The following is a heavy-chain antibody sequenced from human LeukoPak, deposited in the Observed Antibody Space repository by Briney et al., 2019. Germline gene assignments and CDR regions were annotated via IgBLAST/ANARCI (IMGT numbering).Heavy chain of an antibody. J-gene: IGHJ4*02. CDR3: ARDIRIVGATLYFDY. Sequence: SETLSLTXTVSGGSISNYYWSWIRQPPGKGLEWIGYMHSSGSTNYNLSLKSRVTMSIDTSKNQLSLKMRSVTAADTAVYYCARDIRIVGATLYFDYWGQGTLVTVSS. CDR2: MHSSGST. CDR1: GGSISNYY. D-gene: IGHD1-26*01. V-gene: IGHV4-59*01.